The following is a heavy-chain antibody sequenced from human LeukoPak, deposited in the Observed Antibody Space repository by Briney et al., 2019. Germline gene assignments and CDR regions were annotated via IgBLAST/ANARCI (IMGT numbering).Heavy chain of an antibody. Sequence: ASVKVSCKASGYTFTSYGISWVRQAPGQGLEWMGWISAYNGNTSYAQKLQGRVTMTTDTSTSTAYMELRSLRSDDTAVYYCARIGFLEWLSSPNYFDYWGQGTLVTVSS. CDR2: ISAYNGNT. J-gene: IGHJ4*02. CDR3: ARIGFLEWLSSPNYFDY. CDR1: GYTFTSYG. D-gene: IGHD3-3*01. V-gene: IGHV1-18*01.